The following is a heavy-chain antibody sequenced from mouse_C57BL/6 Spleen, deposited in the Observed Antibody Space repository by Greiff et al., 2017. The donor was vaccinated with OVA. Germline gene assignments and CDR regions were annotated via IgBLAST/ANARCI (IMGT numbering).Heavy chain of an antibody. D-gene: IGHD2-4*01. Sequence: VMLVESGPGLVQPSQSLSITCTVSGFSLTSYGVHWVRQSPGKGLEWLGVIWSGGSTDYNAAFISRLSISKDNSKSQVFFKMNSLQADDTAIYYCARKGYDSPYYYAMDYWGQGTSVTVSS. CDR3: ARKGYDSPYYYAMDY. J-gene: IGHJ4*01. V-gene: IGHV2-2*01. CDR2: IWSGGST. CDR1: GFSLTSYG.